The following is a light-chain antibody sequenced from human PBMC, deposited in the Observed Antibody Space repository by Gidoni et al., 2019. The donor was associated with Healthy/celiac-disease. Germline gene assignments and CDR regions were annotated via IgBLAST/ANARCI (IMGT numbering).Light chain of an antibody. J-gene: IGKJ1*01. CDR1: QSVLYSSNNKSY. CDR2: WAS. Sequence: DIVMIQSPDSLAVSLGQRATINCKSSQSVLYSSNNKSYLAWYQQKPGQPPKLLIYWASTRESGVPERFSGSGSGTDFTLTISSLQAEDVAVYYCQQYYSTSWTFGQGTKVEIK. CDR3: QQYYSTSWT. V-gene: IGKV4-1*01.